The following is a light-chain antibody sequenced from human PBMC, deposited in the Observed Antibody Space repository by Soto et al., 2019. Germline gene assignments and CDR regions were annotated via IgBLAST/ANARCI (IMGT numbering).Light chain of an antibody. Sequence: AIQMTQSPSSLSASVGDRVTITCRASQGIRNDLAWYQQKPGEAPKVLIYAASNLPSGVPSRFSGSASGTDFTLTITSVQPEDFAIYYCLQEYNYPWTFGQGTKVDIK. CDR3: LQEYNYPWT. CDR2: AAS. J-gene: IGKJ1*01. CDR1: QGIRND. V-gene: IGKV1-6*01.